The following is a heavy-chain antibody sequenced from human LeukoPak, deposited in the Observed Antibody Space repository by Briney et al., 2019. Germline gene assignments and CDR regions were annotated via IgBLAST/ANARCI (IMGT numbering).Heavy chain of an antibody. J-gene: IGHJ6*02. CDR3: ARSRGITMIVVPMDV. CDR2: IIPIFGTA. D-gene: IGHD3-22*01. V-gene: IGHV1-69*01. Sequence: SVKVSCKASGGTFSSYAISWVRQAPGQGLEWMGGIIPIFGTANYAQKFQGRVTITADESTSTAYMELSSLRSEDTAVYYCARSRGITMIVVPMDVWGQGTTVTVSS. CDR1: GGTFSSYA.